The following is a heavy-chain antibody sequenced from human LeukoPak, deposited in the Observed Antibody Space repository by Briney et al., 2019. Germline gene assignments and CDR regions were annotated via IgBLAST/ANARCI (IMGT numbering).Heavy chain of an antibody. Sequence: GGSLRLSCAASGFTFSSYAMSWVRQAPGKGLEWVSAISGSGGSTYYADSVKGRFPISRDNSKKKLYLQMNSLRAEDTAVYYCAKVLTRDFWSGYYPHHYYYYGMDVWGQGTTVTVSS. D-gene: IGHD3-3*01. V-gene: IGHV3-23*01. CDR2: ISGSGGST. J-gene: IGHJ6*02. CDR3: AKVLTRDFWSGYYPHHYYYYGMDV. CDR1: GFTFSSYA.